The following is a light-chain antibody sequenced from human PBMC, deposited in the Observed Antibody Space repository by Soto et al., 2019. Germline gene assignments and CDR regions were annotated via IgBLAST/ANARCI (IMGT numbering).Light chain of an antibody. J-gene: IGKJ4*01. Sequence: EVVMTQSPATLSVSPGERATLSCRASQSVGSKLAWYQQKPGQAPRLLIFDAFTKATGIPARFSGSGSGTEFTLFISSLQSEDISVYYCQQYNKWPPLTFGGETKVEI. V-gene: IGKV3-15*01. CDR1: QSVGSK. CDR3: QQYNKWPPLT. CDR2: DAF.